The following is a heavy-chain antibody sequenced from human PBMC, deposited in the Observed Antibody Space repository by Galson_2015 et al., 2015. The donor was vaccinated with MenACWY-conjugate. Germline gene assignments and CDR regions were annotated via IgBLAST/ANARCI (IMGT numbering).Heavy chain of an antibody. CDR1: GFTFNIYG. CDR3: VATV. CDR2: ISGSGGST. D-gene: IGHD6-13*01. V-gene: IGHV3-23*01. J-gene: IGHJ4*02. Sequence: SLRLSCAASGFTFNIYGLSWVRQAPGKGLEWVSAISGSGGSTYYADSVKGRFTISRDTFKNRLDLQMDSLGAEDTAVYYCVATVWGQGIMVTVST.